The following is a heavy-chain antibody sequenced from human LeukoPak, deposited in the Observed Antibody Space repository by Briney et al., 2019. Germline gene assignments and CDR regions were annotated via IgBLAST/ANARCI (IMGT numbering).Heavy chain of an antibody. CDR3: ARIEGNYYDSSGYLDY. CDR2: ISYDGSNK. CDR1: GFTFSSYA. D-gene: IGHD3-22*01. Sequence: GGSLRLSCAASGFTFSSYAMHWVRQAPGKGLEWVAVISYDGSNKYYADSVKGRFTISRDNSKNTLYLQMNSLRAEDTAVYYCARIEGNYYDSSGYLDYWGQGTLVTVSS. J-gene: IGHJ4*02. V-gene: IGHV3-30-3*01.